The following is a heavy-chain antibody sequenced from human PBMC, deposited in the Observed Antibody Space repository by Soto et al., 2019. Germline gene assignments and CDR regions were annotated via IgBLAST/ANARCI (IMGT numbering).Heavy chain of an antibody. D-gene: IGHD3-10*01. CDR1: GGTFSSYA. CDR3: ARGGAGYYGSGCYCPTDY. CDR2: IIPIFGTA. Sequence: QVQLVQSGAEVKKPGSSVKVSCKASGGTFSSYAISWVRQAPGQGLEWMGGIIPIFGTANYAQKFQGRVTITADESTSTAYMGLSSLRSEDTAVYYCARGGAGYYGSGCYCPTDYWGQGTLVTVSS. V-gene: IGHV1-69*12. J-gene: IGHJ4*02.